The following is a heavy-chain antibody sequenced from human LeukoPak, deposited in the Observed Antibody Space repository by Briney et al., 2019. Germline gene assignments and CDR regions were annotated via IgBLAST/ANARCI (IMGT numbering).Heavy chain of an antibody. Sequence: GGSLRLSCAASGFTFSSYSMNWVRQAPGKGLEGVSSISSTSSYIYYADSVKGRFTISRDNAKNSLYLQMNSLRAEDTAVYYCARDKPAAIRVDRYYYYGMDVWGKGTTVTVSS. J-gene: IGHJ6*04. CDR3: ARDKPAAIRVDRYYYYGMDV. CDR2: ISSTSSYI. CDR1: GFTFSSYS. V-gene: IGHV3-21*01. D-gene: IGHD2-2*01.